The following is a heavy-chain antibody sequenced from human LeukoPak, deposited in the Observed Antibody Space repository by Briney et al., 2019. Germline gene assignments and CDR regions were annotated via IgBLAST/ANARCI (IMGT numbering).Heavy chain of an antibody. V-gene: IGHV4-61*02. J-gene: IGHJ6*03. CDR1: GGSISSGSYY. CDR3: ARGGPGSGRYFYMDV. Sequence: PSETLSLTCTVSGGSISSGSYYWSWIRQPAGKGLEWIGRIYTSGSTNYNPSLKSRVTISVDTSKNQFSLKLSSVTAADTAVYSCARGGPGSGRYFYMDVWGRGTTVTVSS. CDR2: IYTSGST. D-gene: IGHD1-14*01.